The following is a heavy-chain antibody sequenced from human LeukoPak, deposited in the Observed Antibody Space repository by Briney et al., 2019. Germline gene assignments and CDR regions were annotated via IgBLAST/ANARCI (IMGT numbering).Heavy chain of an antibody. D-gene: IGHD4-17*01. Sequence: SQTLSHTCAISGDSVSSNSAAWNWIRQSPSRGLEWLGRTYYRSKWYNDYAVSVKSRIIINPDTSKNQFSLQLNSVTPEDTAVYYCARGVKSGYGDCPIDYWGQGTLVTVSS. CDR1: GDSVSSNSAA. V-gene: IGHV6-1*01. J-gene: IGHJ4*02. CDR3: ARGVKSGYGDCPIDY. CDR2: TYYRSKWYN.